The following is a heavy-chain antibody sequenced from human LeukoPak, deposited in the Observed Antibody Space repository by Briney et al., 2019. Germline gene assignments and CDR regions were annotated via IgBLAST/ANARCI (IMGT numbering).Heavy chain of an antibody. CDR2: IYYRGNT. CDR1: GGSISSSSYY. V-gene: IGHV4-39*07. J-gene: IGHJ5*02. D-gene: IGHD5-18*01. CDR3: AKGAGGFSYYNWFDP. Sequence: SETLSLTCTVSGGSISSSSYYWGWIRQPPGKGLEWIGSIYYRGNTYYSPSLESRVTISVDTSKNQFSLKLASVTAADTAIYYCAKGAGGFSYYNWFDPWGQGTLVTVSS.